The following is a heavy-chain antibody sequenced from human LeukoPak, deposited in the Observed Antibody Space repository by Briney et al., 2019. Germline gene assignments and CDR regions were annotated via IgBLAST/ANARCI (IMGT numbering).Heavy chain of an antibody. CDR3: AKGLHSSSWNDAFDI. V-gene: IGHV3-74*01. Sequence: PGGSLRLSCAASGFTFNSFWMYWVRQVPGKGLLWVARINSDGIRTSHADSVQGRFTISRDNSQNTLYLQMNSLRVEDTAMYYCAKGLHSSSWNDAFDIWGQGTVVTVSS. J-gene: IGHJ3*02. CDR1: GFTFNSFW. CDR2: INSDGIRT. D-gene: IGHD6-13*01.